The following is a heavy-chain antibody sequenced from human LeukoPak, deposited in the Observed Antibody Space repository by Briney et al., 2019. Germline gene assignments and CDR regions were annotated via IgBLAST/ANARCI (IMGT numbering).Heavy chain of an antibody. J-gene: IGHJ4*02. CDR3: ARPRYVRSPTCVDF. CDR2: INPKNGGT. V-gene: IGHV1-2*02. D-gene: IGHD3-9*01. Sequence: ASAKVSCKASGYTFTDFYVHWVRQAPGQGLEWMGWINPKNGGTNYKEKFQGRVTMTRDTSISTVYMELSGLRPDDTAVYYCARPRYVRSPTCVDFWGQGTLVTVSS. CDR1: GYTFTDFY.